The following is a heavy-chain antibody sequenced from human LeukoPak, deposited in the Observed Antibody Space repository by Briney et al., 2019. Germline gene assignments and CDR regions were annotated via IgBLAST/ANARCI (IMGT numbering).Heavy chain of an antibody. Sequence: GGSLRLSCATSGSGFTFSPYAMSWVRQAPGKGLEWVSGISGGGVSTHYADSVRGRFTVSRDNSKDTLYLQMNSLRVEDTAVYYCSNYRGYSYGFDYWGQGTLVTVSS. CDR1: GSGFTFSPYA. J-gene: IGHJ4*02. V-gene: IGHV3-23*01. CDR3: SNYRGYSYGFDY. CDR2: ISGGGVST. D-gene: IGHD5-18*01.